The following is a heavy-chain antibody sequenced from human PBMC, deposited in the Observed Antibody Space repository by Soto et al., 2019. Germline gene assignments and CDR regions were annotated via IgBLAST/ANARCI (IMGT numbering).Heavy chain of an antibody. CDR2: IKQDGSEK. J-gene: IGHJ4*02. CDR1: GFTFSSYW. CDR3: ARGRMVRGVIIGEKGFDY. Sequence: GGSLRLSCAASGFTFSSYWMSWVRQAPGKGLEWVANIKQDGSEKYYVDSVKGRFTISRDNAKNSLYLQMNILRAEDTAVYYCARGRMVRGVIIGEKGFDYWGQGTLVTVSS. D-gene: IGHD3-10*01. V-gene: IGHV3-7*01.